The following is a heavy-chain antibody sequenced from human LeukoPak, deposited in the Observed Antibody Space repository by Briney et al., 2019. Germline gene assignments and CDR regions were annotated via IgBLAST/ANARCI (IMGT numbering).Heavy chain of an antibody. CDR1: GGSISSYY. V-gene: IGHV4-59*12. CDR3: AREIITMIVVDQNWFDP. D-gene: IGHD3-22*01. Sequence: PSETLSLTCTVSGGSISSYYWSWIRQPPGKGLEWIGYIYYSGSTNYNPSLKSRVTISVDTSKNQFSLKLSSVTAADTAVYYCAREIITMIVVDQNWFDPWGQGTPVTVSS. J-gene: IGHJ5*02. CDR2: IYYSGST.